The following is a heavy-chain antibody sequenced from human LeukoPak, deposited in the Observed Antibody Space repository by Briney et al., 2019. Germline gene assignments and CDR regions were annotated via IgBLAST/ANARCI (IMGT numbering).Heavy chain of an antibody. Sequence: GGSLRLSCAASGFTFSSYSMNWVRQAPGKGLEWVSSISSSSSSYIYYADSVKGRFTISRDNAKNSLYLQMNSLGAEDTAVYYCARDRVAVAGTFDYWGQGTLVTVSS. V-gene: IGHV3-21*01. CDR1: GFTFSSYS. CDR3: ARDRVAVAGTFDY. J-gene: IGHJ4*02. D-gene: IGHD6-19*01. CDR2: ISSSSSSYI.